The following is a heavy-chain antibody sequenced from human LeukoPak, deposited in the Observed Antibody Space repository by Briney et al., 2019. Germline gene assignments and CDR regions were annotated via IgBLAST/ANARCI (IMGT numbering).Heavy chain of an antibody. J-gene: IGHJ4*02. V-gene: IGHV4-38-2*01. CDR1: GYSISSGYY. Sequence: SETLSLTCAVSGYSISSGYYWGWIRQPPGKGLEWIGSIYHSGSTYYNPSLKSRVTISVDTSKNQFSLKLSSVTAADTAVYYCAQGMGVQDYWGQGTLVTVSS. CDR3: AQGMGVQDY. D-gene: IGHD1-1*01. CDR2: IYHSGST.